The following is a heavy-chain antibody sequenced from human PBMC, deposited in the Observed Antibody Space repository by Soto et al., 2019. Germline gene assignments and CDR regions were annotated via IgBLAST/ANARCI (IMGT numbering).Heavy chain of an antibody. CDR2: ISASGGST. D-gene: IGHD5-18*01. Sequence: PGGSLRLSCAAPGFIFSSYDMTWVRQAPGKGLKWVSTISASGGSTYYADSVKGRFTISRDNAKNTLYLQMNSLRVEDTAVYYCARARYTYGYDYWGRGTLVTVSS. V-gene: IGHV3-23*01. J-gene: IGHJ4*02. CDR3: ARARYTYGYDY. CDR1: GFIFSSYD.